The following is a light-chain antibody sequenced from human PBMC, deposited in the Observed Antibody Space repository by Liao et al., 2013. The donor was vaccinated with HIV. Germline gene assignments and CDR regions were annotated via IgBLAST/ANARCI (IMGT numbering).Light chain of an antibody. V-gene: IGLV3-1*01. CDR3: QMWDHTSDHVV. CDR1: KLGDKY. Sequence: SYEVTQPPSVSVSPGQTATITCSGDKLGDKYACWFQQKPGQSPVMVIYQDIKRPSGIPERFSGSNSVNTATLTINRVEAGDEADYYCQMWDHTSDHVVFGGGTKLTVL. CDR2: QDI. J-gene: IGLJ2*01.